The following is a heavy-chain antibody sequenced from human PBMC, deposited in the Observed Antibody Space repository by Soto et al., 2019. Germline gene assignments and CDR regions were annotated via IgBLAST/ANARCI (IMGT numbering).Heavy chain of an antibody. CDR2: IFSNDEK. J-gene: IGHJ4*02. CDR1: GFSLSNARMG. Sequence: QVTLKESGPVLVKPTETLTLTCTVSGFSLSNARMGVSWIRQPPGKALEWLAHIFSNDEKSYSTSLKSRPTIPKATSQSQVALTMTNMDPGDTATYYWARIGGDTEDFDYWGQGTLVTVSS. D-gene: IGHD5-18*01. V-gene: IGHV2-26*01. CDR3: ARIGGDTEDFDY.